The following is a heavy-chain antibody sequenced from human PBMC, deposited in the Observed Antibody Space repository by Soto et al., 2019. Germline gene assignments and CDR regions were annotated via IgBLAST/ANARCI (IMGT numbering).Heavy chain of an antibody. V-gene: IGHV4-31*03. CDR1: GGSISSGGYY. J-gene: IGHJ5*02. Sequence: SETLSLTCTVSGGSISSGGYYWSWIRQHPGKGLEWIGYIYYSGSTYYNPSLKSRVTISVDTSKNQFSLKLSSVTAADTAVYYCAREPYCSSTSCYNYNWFDPWGQGTLVTVSS. D-gene: IGHD2-2*02. CDR2: IYYSGST. CDR3: AREPYCSSTSCYNYNWFDP.